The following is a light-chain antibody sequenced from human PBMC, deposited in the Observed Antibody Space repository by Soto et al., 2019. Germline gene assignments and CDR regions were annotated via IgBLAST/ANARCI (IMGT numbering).Light chain of an antibody. CDR3: SSYTSSSTLV. CDR2: EVN. J-gene: IGLJ2*01. Sequence: QAVLTQPASVSGSPGQSITISCTGTSSDVGAYNYVSWYQHHPGKAPKLMIYEVNNRPSGVSHRFSGSKSGNTASLTISGLQAEDEAEYYCSSYTSSSTLVFGGGTKVTVL. V-gene: IGLV2-14*01. CDR1: SSDVGAYNY.